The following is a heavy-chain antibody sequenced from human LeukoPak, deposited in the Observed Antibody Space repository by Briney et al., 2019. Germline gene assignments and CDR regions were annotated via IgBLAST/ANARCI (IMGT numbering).Heavy chain of an antibody. Sequence: GGSLRLSCAASGFTFGSYSMNWVRQAPGKGLEWVSSISSSSSYIYYADSVKGRFTISRDNAKNSLYLQMNSLRAEDTAVYYCARDKDGLADYWGQGTLVTVSS. CDR3: ARDKDGLADY. CDR1: GFTFGSYS. V-gene: IGHV3-21*01. J-gene: IGHJ4*02. CDR2: ISSSSSYI. D-gene: IGHD6-19*01.